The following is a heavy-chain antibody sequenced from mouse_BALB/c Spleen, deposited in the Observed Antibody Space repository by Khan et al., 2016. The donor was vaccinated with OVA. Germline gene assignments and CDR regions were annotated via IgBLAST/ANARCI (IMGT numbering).Heavy chain of an antibody. CDR1: GFSLTNYG. CDR2: IWAGGST. Sequence: QVQLKQSGPGLVAPSQSLSITCTVSGFSLTNYGVHWVRQPPGKGLEWLGVIWAGGSTNYNSALMSSLSISKDNSKSPVFLKRNSRKNDDTAMYFCARNRESDYYEYWGQGTTLTGSS. J-gene: IGHJ2*01. V-gene: IGHV2-9*02. CDR3: ARNRESDYYEY.